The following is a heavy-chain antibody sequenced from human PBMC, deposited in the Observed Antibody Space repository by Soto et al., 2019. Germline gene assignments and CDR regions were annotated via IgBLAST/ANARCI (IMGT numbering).Heavy chain of an antibody. CDR3: ARRQSTVTPNYNYYYYMDV. J-gene: IGHJ6*03. Sequence: PGESLKISCKGSGYSFTNYWIAWVRQMPGKGLEWMGIIYPSDSDTRYSPSFQGQVTISADKSISTAYLQWSSLKASDTAMYYCARRQSTVTPNYNYYYYMDVWGKGTTVTVSS. V-gene: IGHV5-51*01. D-gene: IGHD4-4*01. CDR1: GYSFTNYW. CDR2: IYPSDSDT.